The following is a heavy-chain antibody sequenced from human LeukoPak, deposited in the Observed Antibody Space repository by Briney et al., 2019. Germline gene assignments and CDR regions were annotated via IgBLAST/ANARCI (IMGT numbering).Heavy chain of an antibody. V-gene: IGHV1-24*01. CDR3: ATDPRYSSSWTDAFDI. CDR1: GYTLTELS. D-gene: IGHD6-13*01. Sequence: ASVKVSCKVSGYTLTELSMHWVRQAPGKGLEWMGGFDPEDGETIYAQKFQGRVTMTEDTSTDTAYMELSSLRSEDTAVYYCATDPRYSSSWTDAFDIWGQGTMVTVSS. CDR2: FDPEDGET. J-gene: IGHJ3*02.